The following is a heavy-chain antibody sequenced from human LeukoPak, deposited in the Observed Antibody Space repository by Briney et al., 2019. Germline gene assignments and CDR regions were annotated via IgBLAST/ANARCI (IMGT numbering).Heavy chain of an antibody. J-gene: IGHJ2*01. CDR1: GLTFRNYG. CDR2: IFYDGSKT. D-gene: IGHD6-25*01. V-gene: IGHV3-33*01. CDR3: ARDQRSRYFDL. Sequence: GGSLRLSCAASGLTFRNYGMHWVRQAPGKGLEWVAVIFYDGSKTYYGDSVQGRFTISRDNSKNTLYLQMNSLTAEDTAVYYCARDQRSRYFDLWGRGTLVIVSS.